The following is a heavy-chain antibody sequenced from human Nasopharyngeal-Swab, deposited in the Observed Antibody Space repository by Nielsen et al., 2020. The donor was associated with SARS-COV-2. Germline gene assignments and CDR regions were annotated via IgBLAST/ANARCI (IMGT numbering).Heavy chain of an antibody. CDR1: GFNFNYYS. CDR2: ITSSSGII. Sequence: GESLKISCAASGFNFNYYSMNWVRQAPGKGLEWVSYITSSSGIIYYADSVKGRFTISRDNAKNLLYLQMNSLRAEDTAVYYCARTYSGSYYSYFDYWGQGTLVTVSS. CDR3: ARTYSGSYYSYFDY. V-gene: IGHV3-48*04. D-gene: IGHD1-26*01. J-gene: IGHJ4*02.